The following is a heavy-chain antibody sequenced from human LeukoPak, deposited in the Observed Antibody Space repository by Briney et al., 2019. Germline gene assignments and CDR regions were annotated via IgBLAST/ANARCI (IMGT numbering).Heavy chain of an antibody. D-gene: IGHD3-10*01. V-gene: IGHV4-34*01. Sequence: SETLSLTCAVYGGSFSGYYWSWIRQPPGKGLEWIGEINHSGSTNYNPSLKSRVTLSVDTSKNQFSLKLSSVTAADTAVYYCARPGSYGPNDYWGQGTLVTVSS. CDR1: GGSFSGYY. CDR3: ARPGSYGPNDY. CDR2: INHSGST. J-gene: IGHJ4*02.